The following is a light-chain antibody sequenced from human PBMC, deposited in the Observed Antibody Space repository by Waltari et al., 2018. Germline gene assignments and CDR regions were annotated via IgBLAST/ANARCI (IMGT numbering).Light chain of an antibody. CDR2: EGD. J-gene: IGLJ1*01. CDR1: TSYIENFYL. Sequence: QSALTQPPSVSGPPGPSLTISCTWPTSYIENFYLVSWYQQHPGKAPKLIIYEGDKRPSGVSDRLTVSKSGNTASLTISGLQAEDEADYFCYSYAGSSVFGTGTKVTVL. CDR3: YSYAGSSV. V-gene: IGLV2-23*01.